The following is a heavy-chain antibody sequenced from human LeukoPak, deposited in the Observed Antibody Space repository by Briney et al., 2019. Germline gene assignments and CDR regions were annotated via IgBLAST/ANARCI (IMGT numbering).Heavy chain of an antibody. CDR1: VDTFTSYG. Sequence: ASVKVSCKASVDTFTSYGISWVRQAPGQGLEWMGWISAYNGNTNYAQKLQGRVTMTADTSTSTAYMELRSLRSDDTAVYYCARDPYYYDSSGNGFDYWGQGTLVTVSS. D-gene: IGHD3-22*01. V-gene: IGHV1-18*01. CDR2: ISAYNGNT. CDR3: ARDPYYYDSSGNGFDY. J-gene: IGHJ4*02.